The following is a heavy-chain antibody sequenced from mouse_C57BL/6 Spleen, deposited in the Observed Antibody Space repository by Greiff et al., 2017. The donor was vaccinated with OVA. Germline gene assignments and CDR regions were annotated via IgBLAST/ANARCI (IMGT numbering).Heavy chain of an antibody. J-gene: IGHJ4*01. V-gene: IGHV1-85*01. CDR3: ARFLMVTTLYYYAMDY. D-gene: IGHD2-1*01. CDR2: IYPRDGST. CDR1: GYTFTSYD. Sequence: QVQLKQSGPELVKPGASVKLSCKASGYTFTSYDINWVKQRPGQGLEWIGWIYPRDGSTKYNEKLKGKATLTVDTSSSTAYMELHSLTSEDSAVYFCARFLMVTTLYYYAMDYWGQGTSVTVSS.